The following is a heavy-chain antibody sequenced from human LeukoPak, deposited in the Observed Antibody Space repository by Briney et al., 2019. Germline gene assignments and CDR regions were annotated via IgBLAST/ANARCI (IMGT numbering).Heavy chain of an antibody. Sequence: PGRSLRLSCATSGVTFSRYATHWVRQAPGKGLEWVALISYDANIGSNKYYADSVKGRFTISRDNSKNTLYLQMNSLRAEDTAVYYCARDGGYDFWSGYYQDYWGQGTLVTVSS. D-gene: IGHD3-3*01. J-gene: IGHJ4*02. CDR1: GVTFSRYA. CDR3: ARDGGYDFWSGYYQDY. V-gene: IGHV3-30-3*01. CDR2: ISYDANIGSNK.